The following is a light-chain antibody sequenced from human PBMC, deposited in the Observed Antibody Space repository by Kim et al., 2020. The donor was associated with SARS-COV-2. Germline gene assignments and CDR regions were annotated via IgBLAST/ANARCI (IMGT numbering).Light chain of an antibody. Sequence: ELTQPPSASGAPGQRVTISCSGSNSNIGSNAVNWYQQLPGTAPKLLIYNNDQRPSGVRDRISGSKSGTSASLAISGLQSEDEVDYYCAAWDDSLNGVVFGGGTQLTVL. CDR3: AAWDDSLNGVV. CDR1: NSNIGSNA. V-gene: IGLV1-44*01. J-gene: IGLJ2*01. CDR2: NND.